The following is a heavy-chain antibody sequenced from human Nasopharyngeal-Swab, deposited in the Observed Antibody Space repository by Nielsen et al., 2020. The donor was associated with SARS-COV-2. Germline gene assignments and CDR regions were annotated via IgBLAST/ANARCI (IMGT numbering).Heavy chain of an antibody. D-gene: IGHD5-18*01. CDR1: GGSFSGYY. Sequence: SETLSLTCAVYGGSFSGYYWSWIRQPPGKGLEWIGEINHSGSTNYNPSLKSRVTISVDTPKNQFSLKLSSVTAADTAVYYCARHTANTEDWGQGTLVTVSS. V-gene: IGHV4-34*01. CDR2: INHSGST. CDR3: ARHTANTED. J-gene: IGHJ4*02.